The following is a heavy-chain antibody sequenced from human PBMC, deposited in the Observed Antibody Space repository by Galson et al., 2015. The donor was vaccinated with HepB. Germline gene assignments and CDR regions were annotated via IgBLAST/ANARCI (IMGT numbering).Heavy chain of an antibody. J-gene: IGHJ4*02. Sequence: SLRLSCAASGFTFSCYAMSWVRRAQGKGLERVSAISVSGTYTYYADYVKGRFTISRDDSKNTLYLQMNSMRAEDTAIYYCAKRALGTATTSYYFDYWGQGTLVTVSS. CDR3: AKRALGTATTSYYFDY. CDR1: GFTFSCYA. V-gene: IGHV3-23*01. D-gene: IGHD7-27*01. CDR2: ISVSGTYT.